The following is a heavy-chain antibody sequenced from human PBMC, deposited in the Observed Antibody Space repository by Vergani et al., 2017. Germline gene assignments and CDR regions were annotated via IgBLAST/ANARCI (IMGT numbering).Heavy chain of an antibody. J-gene: IGHJ4*02. D-gene: IGHD1-1*01. CDR1: EYSFGNYW. CDR2: IYPAYSDT. V-gene: IGHV5-51*01. CDR3: ARHTTYTDS. Sequence: EVELVQSGPDMRKPGESLKISCKGSEYSFGNYWIGWVRQMPGKGLEWLGIIYPAYSDTRYSPSFQGQVPISADKSISTAFLQWDSLKASDTALYYCARHTTYTDSWGQGTLVTVSS.